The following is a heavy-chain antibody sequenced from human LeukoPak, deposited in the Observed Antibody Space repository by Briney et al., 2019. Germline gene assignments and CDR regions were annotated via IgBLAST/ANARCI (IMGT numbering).Heavy chain of an antibody. CDR1: GGSFSGYY. Sequence: SETLSLTCAVYGGSFSGYYWSWIRQPPGKGLEWIGEINHSGSTNYNPSLKSRVTISVDTSKNQFSLKLSSVTAADTAVYYCAKNPAYYSDYFLDVWGKGTTVTVSS. CDR2: INHSGST. CDR3: AKNPAYYSDYFLDV. V-gene: IGHV4-34*01. J-gene: IGHJ6*03.